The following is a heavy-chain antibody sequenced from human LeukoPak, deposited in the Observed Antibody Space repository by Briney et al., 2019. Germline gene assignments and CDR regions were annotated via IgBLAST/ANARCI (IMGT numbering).Heavy chain of an antibody. CDR2: IDHSGST. V-gene: IGHV4-34*01. J-gene: IGHJ4*02. CDR1: GGSFSGYY. Sequence: SETLSLTCAVYGGSFSGYYWSWIRQPPGKGLEWIGEIDHSGSTNYNPSLKSRVTISVDTSKNQFSLKLSSVTAADTAVYYCARGDAIGLFDYWGQGTLVTVSS. D-gene: IGHD2-2*02. CDR3: ARGDAIGLFDY.